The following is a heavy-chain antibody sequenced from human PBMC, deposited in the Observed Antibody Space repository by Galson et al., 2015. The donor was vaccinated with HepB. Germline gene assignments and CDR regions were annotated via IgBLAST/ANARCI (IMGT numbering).Heavy chain of an antibody. CDR1: GFTFSRYE. V-gene: IGHV3-30*04. D-gene: IGHD4-17*01. CDR3: ARAYGDYVDGDAFDI. CDR2: ISYDGSNK. J-gene: IGHJ3*02. Sequence: CAGSGFTFSRYEMHWVRQAPDKGLEWVAVISYDGSNKYYADSVKGRFTISRDNSKNTLYLQMNSLRAEDTAVYYCARAYGDYVDGDAFDIWGQGTMVTVSS.